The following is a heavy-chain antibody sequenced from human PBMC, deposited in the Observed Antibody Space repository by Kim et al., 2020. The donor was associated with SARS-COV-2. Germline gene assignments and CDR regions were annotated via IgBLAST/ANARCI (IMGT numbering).Heavy chain of an antibody. Sequence: GRTNCNPSLQSRVTISVAACRNQFCLKLSSVTAADTAVYYCARNHWYFDLWGRGTLVTVSS. CDR2: GRT. V-gene: IGHV4-59*01. CDR3: ARNHWYFDL. J-gene: IGHJ2*01.